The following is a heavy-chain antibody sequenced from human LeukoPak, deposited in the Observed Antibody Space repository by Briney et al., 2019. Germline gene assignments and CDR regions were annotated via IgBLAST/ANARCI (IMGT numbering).Heavy chain of an antibody. CDR3: ASLLSSSSLPGVDP. V-gene: IGHV4-34*01. CDR2: ISHSGST. J-gene: IGHJ5*02. CDR1: GGSFSGYY. Sequence: SETLSLTCAVYGGSFSGYYWSWIRQPPGKGLEWIGEISHSGSTNYNPSLKSRVTISVDTSKNQFSLKLSSVTAADTAVYYCASLLSSSSLPGVDPWGQGTLVTVSS. D-gene: IGHD6-13*01.